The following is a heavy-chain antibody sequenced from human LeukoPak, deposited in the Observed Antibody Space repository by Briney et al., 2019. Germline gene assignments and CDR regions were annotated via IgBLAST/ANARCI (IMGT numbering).Heavy chain of an antibody. V-gene: IGHV4-59*12. CDR3: ARDGYINDAFDI. Sequence: PSETLSLTCTVSGGSISSYYWSWIRLPPGKGLEWIGNIHYSGSTNYNPSLQSRVTISLDTSKNQFSLNLDSMTAADTAVYYCARDGYINDAFDIWGQGTMIIVSS. D-gene: IGHD5-24*01. CDR2: IHYSGST. J-gene: IGHJ3*02. CDR1: GGSISSYY.